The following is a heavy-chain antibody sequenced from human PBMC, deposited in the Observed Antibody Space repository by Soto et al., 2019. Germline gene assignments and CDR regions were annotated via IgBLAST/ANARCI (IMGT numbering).Heavy chain of an antibody. CDR2: ISVSGSST. CDR1: GFTFSDCA. D-gene: IGHD1-1*01. V-gene: IGHV3-23*01. J-gene: IGHJ2*01. Sequence: PGGSLRLSCAASGFTFSDCAVSWVRRAPGKGLEWVSGISVSGSSTYYADSVKGRFTISRDNSKNTLYLQMNSLRGEDTAVYYCAKGQHNWKQLQFFDLWGRGTLVTVSS. CDR3: AKGQHNWKQLQFFDL.